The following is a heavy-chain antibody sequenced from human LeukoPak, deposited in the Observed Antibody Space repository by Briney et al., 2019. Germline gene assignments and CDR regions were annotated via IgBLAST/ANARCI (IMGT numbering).Heavy chain of an antibody. CDR3: ARGRGTTVTIFDY. J-gene: IGHJ4*02. CDR1: GGSISRSSYY. CDR2: INHSGST. Sequence: SETLSLTCIVSGGSISRSSYYWSWIRQPPGKGLEWIGEINHSGSTNYNPSLKSRVTISVDTSKNQFSLKLSSVTAADTAVYYCARGRGTTVTIFDYWGQGTLVTVSS. V-gene: IGHV4-39*07. D-gene: IGHD4-17*01.